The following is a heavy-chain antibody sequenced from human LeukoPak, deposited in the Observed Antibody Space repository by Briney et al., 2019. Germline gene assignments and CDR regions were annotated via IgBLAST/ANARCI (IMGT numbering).Heavy chain of an antibody. J-gene: IGHJ4*02. V-gene: IGHV3-48*01. Sequence: GGSLRLSCAASGFTFSSYSMNWVRQAPGKGLEWLSYITSSSNTICYADSVRGRFTISRDNAKNSLYLQMHSLRAEDTAVYYCARWGDGYNYLSYWGQGTLVTVSS. CDR1: GFTFSSYS. D-gene: IGHD5-24*01. CDR3: ARWGDGYNYLSY. CDR2: ITSSSNTI.